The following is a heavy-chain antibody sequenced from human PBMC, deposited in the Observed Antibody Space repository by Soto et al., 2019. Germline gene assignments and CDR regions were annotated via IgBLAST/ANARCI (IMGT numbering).Heavy chain of an antibody. J-gene: IGHJ5*02. CDR3: VRARYDFWITGVVFDP. CDR2: IYHSVRT. CDR1: GYSISSGCY. Sequence: SETLSLTCAVSGYSISSGCYWGWIRQPPGKGLEWIGSIYHSVRTYYNPSLKSRVTISVDTSKNQFSLKLSSVTADDTAVYYCVRARYDFWITGVVFDPWGHGTL. V-gene: IGHV4-38-2*01. D-gene: IGHD3-3*01.